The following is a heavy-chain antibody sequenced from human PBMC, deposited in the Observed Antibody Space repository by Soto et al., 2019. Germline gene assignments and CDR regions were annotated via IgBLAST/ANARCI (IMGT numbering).Heavy chain of an antibody. Sequence: SETLSLTCTVSGGSISSYYWSWIRQPPGKGLEWIGYIYYSGSTNYNPSLKSRVTISVDTSKNQFSLKLSSVTAADTAVYYCARDVNYYGDSYYFDYWGQGTLVTVS. D-gene: IGHD4-17*01. CDR2: IYYSGST. CDR3: ARDVNYYGDSYYFDY. J-gene: IGHJ4*02. V-gene: IGHV4-59*01. CDR1: GGSISSYY.